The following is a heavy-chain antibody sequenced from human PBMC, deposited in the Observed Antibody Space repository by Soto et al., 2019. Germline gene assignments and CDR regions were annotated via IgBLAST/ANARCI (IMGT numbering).Heavy chain of an antibody. CDR1: GFTFSSYW. CDR3: ARDRGDYGSGTSYWYFDL. D-gene: IGHD4-17*01. Sequence: EVQLVESGGGLVQPGGSLRLSCAASGFTFSSYWMHWVRQAPGKGLVWVSRINSDGSSTSYADSVKGRFTISRDNAKNTLYLQMNRLRAEDTAVYYCARDRGDYGSGTSYWYFDLWGRGTLVTVSS. J-gene: IGHJ2*01. V-gene: IGHV3-74*01. CDR2: INSDGSST.